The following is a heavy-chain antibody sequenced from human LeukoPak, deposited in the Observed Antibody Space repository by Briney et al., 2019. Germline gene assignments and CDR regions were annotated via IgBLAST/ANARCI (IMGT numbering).Heavy chain of an antibody. V-gene: IGHV3-7*03. CDR3: TKEVGATNSYYHGMDV. Sequence: GALRLSCTASGFTFSNFWMGWVRQAPGKGLEWVANIKQDETEKFYLGSVKGRFTISRDNAKNSLYLQMNRLRVEDTALYYCTKEVGATNSYYHGMDVWGQGTTVIVSS. CDR2: IKQDETEK. CDR1: GFTFSNFW. J-gene: IGHJ6*02. D-gene: IGHD1-26*01.